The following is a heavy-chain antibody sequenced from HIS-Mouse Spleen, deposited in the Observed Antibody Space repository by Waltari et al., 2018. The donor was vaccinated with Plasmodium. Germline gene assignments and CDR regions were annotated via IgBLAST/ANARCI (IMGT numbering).Heavy chain of an antibody. CDR1: GGSISSSSYY. Sequence: QLQLQESGPGLVKPSETLSLTCTVSGGSISSSSYYWGWIRQPPGKGLGLIGGVDYWWSIFYNPSLKSRVAMSVDTSRNQVSLRLSSVTAADTAVYYCARDRITGTSYFDYWGQGTLVTVSS. J-gene: IGHJ4*02. CDR2: VDYWWSI. CDR3: ARDRITGTSYFDY. D-gene: IGHD1-7*01. V-gene: IGHV4-39*07.